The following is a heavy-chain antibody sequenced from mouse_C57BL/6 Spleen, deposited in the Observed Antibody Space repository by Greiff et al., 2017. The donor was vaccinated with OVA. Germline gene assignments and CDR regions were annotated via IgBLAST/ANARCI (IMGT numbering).Heavy chain of an antibody. D-gene: IGHD2-2*01. CDR2: IRYDGSN. Sequence: EVQRVESGPGLVKPSQSLSLTCSVTGYSITSGYYWNWIRQSPGNNLEWMGYIRYDGSNNYNPSLKNRISITRDTAQNQFFLKLNSVTTEDTATYYCGFYYVYEGFAYWGQGTLVTVSA. CDR1: GYSITSGYY. J-gene: IGHJ3*01. V-gene: IGHV3-6*01. CDR3: GFYYVYEGFAY.